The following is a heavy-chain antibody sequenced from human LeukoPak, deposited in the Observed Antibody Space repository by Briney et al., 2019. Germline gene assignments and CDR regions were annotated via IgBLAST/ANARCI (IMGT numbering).Heavy chain of an antibody. V-gene: IGHV3-23*01. Sequence: GGSLGLSCAASGFTFSSYAMSWVRQAPGKGLEWVSAISGSGGSTYYADSVKGRFTISRDNSKNTLYLQMNSLRAEDTAVYYCASLPTHYDILTGRFDYWGQGTLVTVSS. CDR3: ASLPTHYDILTGRFDY. J-gene: IGHJ4*02. D-gene: IGHD3-9*01. CDR1: GFTFSSYA. CDR2: ISGSGGST.